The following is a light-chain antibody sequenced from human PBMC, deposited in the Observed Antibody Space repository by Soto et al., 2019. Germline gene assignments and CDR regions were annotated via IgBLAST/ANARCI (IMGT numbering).Light chain of an antibody. V-gene: IGKV1-39*01. CDR2: AAS. Sequence: IQMTQSPSSLSASIGDTVTITCRASQTIDRYLNWFQQKSGQAPKLLMNAASTLRSGVPSRFSASGSGTDFTLTISSLQPEDYATYYCQQSYNAPFNFGPVTKVDIK. CDR1: QTIDRY. J-gene: IGKJ3*01. CDR3: QQSYNAPFN.